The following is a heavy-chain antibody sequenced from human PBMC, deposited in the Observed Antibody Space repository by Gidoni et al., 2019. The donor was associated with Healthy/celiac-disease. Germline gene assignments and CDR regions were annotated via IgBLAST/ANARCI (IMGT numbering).Heavy chain of an antibody. CDR3: ARHEWRPCSRTSCYEEYYFDY. CDR1: GGSISSSSYY. D-gene: IGHD2-2*01. V-gene: IGHV4-39*01. Sequence: QLQLQESGPGLVKPSETLSRTCSVSGGSISSSSYYWGWLRQPPGKGLEWIGSIYYSGSAYYNPSLKSRVTISVDTSKNQLSLKLSSVTAADTAVYYCARHEWRPCSRTSCYEEYYFDYWGQGTLVTVSS. J-gene: IGHJ4*02. CDR2: IYYSGSA.